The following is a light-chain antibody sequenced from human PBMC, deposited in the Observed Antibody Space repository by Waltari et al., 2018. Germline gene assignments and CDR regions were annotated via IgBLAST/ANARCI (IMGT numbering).Light chain of an antibody. V-gene: IGKV4-1*01. J-gene: IGKJ5*01. CDR2: WAS. Sequence: DIVTTQSPDSLAVSLGARATINCKSSQTILYNTNNKNYLAWYQQKPRQPPKLLIYWASTRESGVPDRFSGSGSGTDFTLTISSLQAEDVAVYYCHQYYTTPITFGQGTRLEIK. CDR1: QTILYNTNNKNY. CDR3: HQYYTTPIT.